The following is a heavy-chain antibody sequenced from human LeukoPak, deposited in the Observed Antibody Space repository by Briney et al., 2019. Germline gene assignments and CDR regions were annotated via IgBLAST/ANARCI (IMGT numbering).Heavy chain of an antibody. CDR2: ISWNSGSI. V-gene: IGHV3-9*01. CDR3: ARQGIVDYYYYGMDV. CDR1: GFTFDDYA. D-gene: IGHD3-22*01. J-gene: IGHJ6*02. Sequence: GRSLRLSCAASGFTFDDYAMHWVRQAPGKGLERVSGISWNSGSIGYADSVKGRFTISRDNAKNSLYLQMNSLRAEDTALYYCARQGIVDYYYYGMDVWGQGTTVTVSS.